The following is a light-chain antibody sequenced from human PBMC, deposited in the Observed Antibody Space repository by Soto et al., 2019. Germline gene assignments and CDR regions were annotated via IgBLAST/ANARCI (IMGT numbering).Light chain of an antibody. V-gene: IGKV3-15*01. CDR1: QSVSSN. J-gene: IGKJ4*01. Sequence: EIVMTQSPATLSVSPGERATLSCRASQSVSSNLAWYQQKPGQAPRLLIYGASTRATGIPARFSGSGSGTEFTLTISRLQSEDFAVYYCQQYNNWPRTFGRGTKVEIK. CDR3: QQYNNWPRT. CDR2: GAS.